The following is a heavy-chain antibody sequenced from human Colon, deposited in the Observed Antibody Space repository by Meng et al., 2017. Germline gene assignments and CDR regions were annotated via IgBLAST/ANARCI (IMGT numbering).Heavy chain of an antibody. Sequence: QVHLQGSGPGLVKPSVTLSLTCGVSGVSVTSGQFWTWVRQPPGKGLEWIGEFHYTGPINYKPSLMSRVTISVDASRNQFSLRLTSVTAADTAVYYCAASSGWYRIDSWGQGTLVTVSS. CDR1: GVSVTSGQF. J-gene: IGHJ4*02. CDR2: FHYTGPI. CDR3: AASSGWYRIDS. D-gene: IGHD6-19*01. V-gene: IGHV4-4*02.